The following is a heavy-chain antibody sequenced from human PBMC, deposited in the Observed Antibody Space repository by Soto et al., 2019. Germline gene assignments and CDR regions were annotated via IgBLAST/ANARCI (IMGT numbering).Heavy chain of an antibody. CDR2: AGPSGSST. D-gene: IGHD3-22*01. CDR3: ARTYYYDSTGYYRTFDY. V-gene: IGHV3-23*01. Sequence: VQLLESGGGLVQPGGSLRLSCAASGLPFSSYAMSWVRLAPGKGLEWVSVAGPSGSSTYYADSVKGRFTISRDNSKNTLYLQMNSLRAADTALYFCARTYYYDSTGYYRTFDYWGQGTLVTVSS. J-gene: IGHJ4*02. CDR1: GLPFSSYA.